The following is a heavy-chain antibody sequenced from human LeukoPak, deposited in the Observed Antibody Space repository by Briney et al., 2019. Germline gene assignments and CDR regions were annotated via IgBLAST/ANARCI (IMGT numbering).Heavy chain of an antibody. D-gene: IGHD3-22*01. CDR3: AKDSDYYDSSGYRVY. CDR1: GFTFSSYA. Sequence: PGGSVRLSCAASGFTFSSYAMSWVRQAPGKGLEWVSAISGSGGSTYYADSVKGRFTISRDNSKNTLYLQMNSLRAEDTAVYYCAKDSDYYDSSGYRVYWGQGTLVTVSS. J-gene: IGHJ4*02. V-gene: IGHV3-23*01. CDR2: ISGSGGST.